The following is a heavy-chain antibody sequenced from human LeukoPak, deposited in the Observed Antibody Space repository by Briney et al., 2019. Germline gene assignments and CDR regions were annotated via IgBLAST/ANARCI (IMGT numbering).Heavy chain of an antibody. Sequence: GGSLRLSCAASGFTFSSYSMNWVRQAPGKGLEWVSSISSSSSYIYYAASVKGRFTISRDNAKNSLYLQMNSRRAEDTAVYYCARDKLLEYGNWFDPWGQGTLVTVSS. CDR3: ARDKLLEYGNWFDP. CDR2: ISSSSSYI. CDR1: GFTFSSYS. D-gene: IGHD4/OR15-4a*01. J-gene: IGHJ5*02. V-gene: IGHV3-21*01.